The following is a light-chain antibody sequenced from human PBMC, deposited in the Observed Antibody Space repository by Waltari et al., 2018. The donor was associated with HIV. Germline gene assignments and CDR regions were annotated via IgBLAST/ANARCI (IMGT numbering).Light chain of an antibody. V-gene: IGLV2-23*02. CDR3: CSYAGRSTHV. CDR1: SSDVGSYNV. CDR2: EVT. J-gene: IGLJ1*01. Sequence: LTQPASVSGSPGQSITISCTGTSSDVGSYNVVSWYQQHPGKAPKLMIYEVTKRPSGVSNRFSGSKSGNTASLTISGLQAEDEADYYCCSYAGRSTHVFGTGTKVTVL.